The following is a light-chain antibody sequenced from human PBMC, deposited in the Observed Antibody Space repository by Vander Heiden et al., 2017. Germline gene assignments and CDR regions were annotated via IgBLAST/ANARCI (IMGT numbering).Light chain of an antibody. CDR2: EVS. Sequence: QSALTQPASVSGSPGQSITISCTGTSSDVGGYNYVSCYQQHPGKAPKLIIYEVSNRPSGVSNRFSGSNSGNTASLTISGLQAEDEADYYCSSYTSSSPYVFGTGTKVTVL. CDR3: SSYTSSSPYV. J-gene: IGLJ1*01. CDR1: SSDVGGYNY. V-gene: IGLV2-14*01.